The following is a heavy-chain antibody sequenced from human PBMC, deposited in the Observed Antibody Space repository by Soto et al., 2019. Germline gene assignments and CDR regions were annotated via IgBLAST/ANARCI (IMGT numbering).Heavy chain of an antibody. D-gene: IGHD3-22*01. J-gene: IGHJ4*02. CDR3: ARESIAYYYDSSGYIDY. Sequence: LSLTCTVSGGSISSGGYYWSWIRQHPGKGLEWIGYIYYSGSTYYNPSLKSRVTISVDTSKNQFSLKLSSVTAADTAAYYCARESIAYYYDSSGYIDYWGQGTLVTVSS. V-gene: IGHV4-31*03. CDR2: IYYSGST. CDR1: GGSISSGGYY.